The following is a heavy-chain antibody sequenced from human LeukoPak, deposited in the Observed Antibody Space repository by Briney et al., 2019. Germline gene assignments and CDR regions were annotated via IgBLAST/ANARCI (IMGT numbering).Heavy chain of an antibody. V-gene: IGHV4-59*01. Sequence: PSETLSLTCTVSGGSIRSYYWSWIRQPPGQGLRGSGYFYYSGSTNYNPSLKSRVTISVDTSKNQFSLKLSSVTAADTAVYYCAREGPYYDFWSVDPVGMDVWGQGSTVTVSS. CDR1: GGSIRSYY. CDR3: AREGPYYDFWSVDPVGMDV. J-gene: IGHJ6*02. D-gene: IGHD3-3*01. CDR2: FYYSGST.